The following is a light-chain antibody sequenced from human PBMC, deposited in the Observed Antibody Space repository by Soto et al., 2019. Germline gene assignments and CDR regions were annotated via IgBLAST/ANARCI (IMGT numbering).Light chain of an antibody. CDR1: QSISNW. CDR2: KAS. Sequence: DVQMTQSPSTLSGSVGDRVTITCRASQSISNWLSWYQQKPGKAPKLLIYKASSLESGVPSRFSGSGSGTEFTLTISSLQPDDFATYYCQQYNSSFGQGTKVDI. V-gene: IGKV1-5*03. CDR3: QQYNSS. J-gene: IGKJ2*01.